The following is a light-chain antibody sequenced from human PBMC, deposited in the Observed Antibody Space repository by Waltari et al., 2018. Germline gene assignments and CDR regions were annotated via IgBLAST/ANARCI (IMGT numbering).Light chain of an antibody. Sequence: DIVMTQSPDSLAVSLGEGATITCKSSQSIFYNSNNKHYLAWYQQKVGQPPKLLIYWASSRESGVPDRFSGSVSGTDFTLTISSLQAEDVAVYYCQQYYSLPITFGQGTRLEIK. V-gene: IGKV4-1*01. J-gene: IGKJ5*01. CDR3: QQYYSLPIT. CDR1: QSIFYNSNNKHY. CDR2: WAS.